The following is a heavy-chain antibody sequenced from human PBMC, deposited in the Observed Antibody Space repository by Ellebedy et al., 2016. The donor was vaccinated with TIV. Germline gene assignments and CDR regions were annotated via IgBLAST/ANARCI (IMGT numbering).Heavy chain of an antibody. J-gene: IGHJ3*02. D-gene: IGHD4-17*01. CDR1: GFTFSSYA. Sequence: GESLKISXAASGFTFSSYAMFWVRQAPGKRLEWVSGISGSASSTYYADSVKGRVTVSRDNSKNTLYLQMNSLRVEDTAVYYCAKVSEYGDWTLQHGFDIWGRGTMVTVSS. CDR3: AKVSEYGDWTLQHGFDI. V-gene: IGHV3-23*01. CDR2: ISGSASST.